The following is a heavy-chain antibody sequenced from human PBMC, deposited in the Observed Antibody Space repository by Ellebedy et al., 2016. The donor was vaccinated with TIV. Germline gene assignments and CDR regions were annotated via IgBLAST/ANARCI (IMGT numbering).Heavy chain of an antibody. CDR3: ARDVGSVRFDY. Sequence: MPSETLSLTCTVSGYSISSGNFWVWIRQPPGKGLEWIGSIYRSGTTYYNPSLKSRVTISVDPSKNQFSLKLNSVTAADTAVYYCARDVGSVRFDYWGQGTLVTVSS. CDR1: GYSISSGNF. J-gene: IGHJ4*02. CDR2: IYRSGTT. D-gene: IGHD1-26*01. V-gene: IGHV4-38-2*02.